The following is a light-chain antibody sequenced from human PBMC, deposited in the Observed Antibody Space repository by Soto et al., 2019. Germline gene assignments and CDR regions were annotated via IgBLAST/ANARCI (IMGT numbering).Light chain of an antibody. CDR2: EGS. V-gene: IGLV2-23*01. CDR1: SSDVGSYNL. CDR3: CSYAGSLV. J-gene: IGLJ2*01. Sequence: QSVLTQPASVSGSPGQSITISCTGTSSDVGSYNLVSWYQQHPGKATKLMIYEGSKRPSGVSNRFSGSKSGNTASLTISGLQAEDEADYYCCSYAGSLVFGGGTKLTVL.